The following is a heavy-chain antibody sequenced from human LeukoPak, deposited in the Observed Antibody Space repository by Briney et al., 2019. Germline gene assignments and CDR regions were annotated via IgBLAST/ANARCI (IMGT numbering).Heavy chain of an antibody. CDR1: GFPFSGYE. Sequence: GGSLRLSCAVSGFPFSGYEMNWVRQAPGKGLEWVSNIGSSGSTIYYADSVKGRFSISRDNAKSSLYLQMNSLRVEDTAVYYCALLAVASDFDYWGQGDLVTVSP. D-gene: IGHD6-19*01. V-gene: IGHV3-48*03. CDR3: ALLAVASDFDY. J-gene: IGHJ4*02. CDR2: IGSSGSTI.